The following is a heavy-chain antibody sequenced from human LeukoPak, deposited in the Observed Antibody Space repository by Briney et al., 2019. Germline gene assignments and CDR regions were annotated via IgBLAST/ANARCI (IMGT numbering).Heavy chain of an antibody. CDR3: ARGSGYDLTDY. D-gene: IGHD5-12*01. J-gene: IGHJ4*02. Sequence: GASVKVSCKASGYTFTGYYMNWVRQAPGQGREWMGWINPNSGGTNYAPKFQGRVTMTRDTSISTAYMELSRLRSDDTAVYYCARGSGYDLTDYWGQGSLVTVSS. CDR2: INPNSGGT. CDR1: GYTFTGYY. V-gene: IGHV1-2*02.